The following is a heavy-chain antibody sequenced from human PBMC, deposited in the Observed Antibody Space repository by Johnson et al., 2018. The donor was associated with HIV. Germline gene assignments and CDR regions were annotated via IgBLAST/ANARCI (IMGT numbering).Heavy chain of an antibody. Sequence: QVQLVESGGGLVQPGRSLRLSCAASGFTFSSYGMHWVRQAPGKGLEWVAVIWYDGSDKYYADSVKGRFTISRDNSNNTLYLQMNSLRPEDTARYYCARGTREGHEAFDIWGQGTMVTVSS. CDR2: IWYDGSDK. D-gene: IGHD1-1*01. V-gene: IGHV3-33*01. CDR3: ARGTREGHEAFDI. J-gene: IGHJ3*02. CDR1: GFTFSSYG.